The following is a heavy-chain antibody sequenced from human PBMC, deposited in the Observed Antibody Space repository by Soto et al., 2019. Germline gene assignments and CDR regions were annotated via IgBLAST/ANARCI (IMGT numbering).Heavy chain of an antibody. J-gene: IGHJ6*02. CDR1: GGSIRDYY. CDR2: MYISGCT. V-gene: IGHV4-4*07. D-gene: IGHD5-12*01. CDR3: ARMYNSGFYRPEGDYYFYGMDV. Sequence: QVQLQESGPGLVKPSETLSVTCSVSGGSIRDYYWSWIRQPAGKGLEWIGRMYISGCTKYNPSLKSRVTMSADTSVNQFSLTLISVTAADTATYYCARMYNSGFYRPEGDYYFYGMDVWGQGTTVTVSS.